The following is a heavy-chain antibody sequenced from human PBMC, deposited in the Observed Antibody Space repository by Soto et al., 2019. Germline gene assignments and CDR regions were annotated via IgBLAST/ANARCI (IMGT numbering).Heavy chain of an antibody. CDR3: AKDPGYGSGGSCDYRPY. CDR2: ISWNSGSI. J-gene: IGHJ4*02. Sequence: EVQLVESGGGLVQPGRSLRLSCAASGFTFDDYAMHWVRQAPGKGLEWVSGISWNSGSIGYADSVKGRFTISRDNAKNSLELQMNILRAEDTDLYSCAKDPGYGSGGSCDYRPYWGQGTLVTVAS. CDR1: GFTFDDYA. D-gene: IGHD2-15*01. V-gene: IGHV3-9*01.